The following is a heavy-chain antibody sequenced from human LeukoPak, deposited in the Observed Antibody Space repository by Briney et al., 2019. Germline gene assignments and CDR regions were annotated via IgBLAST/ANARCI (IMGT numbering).Heavy chain of an antibody. CDR3: ARIQVVTAPYYYYYYMDV. V-gene: IGHV2-70*11. CDR1: GFSLSTSGMC. Sequence: SGPALVKPTQTLTLTCTFSGFSLSTSGMCVSWIRQPPGEALEWLARIDWDDDKYYSTSLKTRLTISKDTSKNQVVLTMTNMDPVDTATYYCARIQVVTAPYYYYYYMDVWGKGTTVTVSS. J-gene: IGHJ6*03. CDR2: IDWDDDK. D-gene: IGHD2-21*02.